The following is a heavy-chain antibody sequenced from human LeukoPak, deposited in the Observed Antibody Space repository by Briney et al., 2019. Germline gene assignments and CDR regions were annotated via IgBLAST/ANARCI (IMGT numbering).Heavy chain of an antibody. D-gene: IGHD6-25*01. J-gene: IGHJ4*02. CDR1: GGSISSSSYY. Sequence: SETLSLTCTVSGGSISSSSYYWGWIRQPPGKGLEWIGSIYYSGSTYYNPSLKSRVTISVDTSKNQFSLKLSSVTAADTAVYYCARAGGVKTAALDLDYWGQGTLVTVSS. V-gene: IGHV4-39*07. CDR2: IYYSGST. CDR3: ARAGGVKTAALDLDY.